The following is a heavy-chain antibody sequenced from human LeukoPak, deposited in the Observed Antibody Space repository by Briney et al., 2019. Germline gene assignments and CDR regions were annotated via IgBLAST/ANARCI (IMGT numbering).Heavy chain of an antibody. V-gene: IGHV3-30*02. J-gene: IGHJ4*02. CDR2: IRYDGTNK. CDR3: ASTNILLWFGDLSYYFDY. CDR1: GFTFSHYG. Sequence: GGSLRLSCAASGFTFSHYGMHWVRQAPGKGLEWVAFIRYDGTNKYYADSVKGRFTIFRDNSKNTLSLQMNSLRAEYTAVYYCASTNILLWFGDLSYYFDYWGQGTLVTVSS. D-gene: IGHD3-10*01.